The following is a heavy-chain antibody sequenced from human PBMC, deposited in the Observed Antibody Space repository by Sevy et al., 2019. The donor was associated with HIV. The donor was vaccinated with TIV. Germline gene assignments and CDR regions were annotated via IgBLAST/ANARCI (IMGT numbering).Heavy chain of an antibody. D-gene: IGHD6-19*01. CDR1: GGSISSYY. Sequence: SETLSLTCTVSGGSISSYYWSWIRQPAGKGLERIGRIYTSGSTNYNPSLKSRVTMSVDTSKNQFSLKLSSVTAADTAVYYCARDNDPIAVAGWWDYWGQGTLVTVSS. CDR3: ARDNDPIAVAGWWDY. J-gene: IGHJ4*02. V-gene: IGHV4-4*07. CDR2: IYTSGST.